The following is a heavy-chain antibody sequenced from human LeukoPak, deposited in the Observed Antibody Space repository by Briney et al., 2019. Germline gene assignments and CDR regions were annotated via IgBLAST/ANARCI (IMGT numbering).Heavy chain of an antibody. J-gene: IGHJ4*02. V-gene: IGHV3-30*04. D-gene: IGHD3-3*01. CDR2: ISYDGSNK. Sequence: HPGGSLRLSCAASGFTFSSYAMHWVRQAPGKGLEWVAVISYDGSNKYYADSVKGRFTISRDNSKNTLYLQMNSLRAEDTAVYYCAKDPLGSGYYTGPIDYWGQGTLVTVSS. CDR3: AKDPLGSGYYTGPIDY. CDR1: GFTFSSYA.